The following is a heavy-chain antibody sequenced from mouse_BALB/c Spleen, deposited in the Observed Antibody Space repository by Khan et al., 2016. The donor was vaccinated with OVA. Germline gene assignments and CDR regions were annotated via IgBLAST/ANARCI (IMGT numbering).Heavy chain of an antibody. V-gene: IGHV1-7*01. Sequence: QVQLQQSGTELAKPGASVKMSCKTSGYTFTTYWMHWVKQRPGQGLEWIGYINPTSGYTNYNNKFKDRATLSADTSSSTAYMQLNSLTSEDSAVYYCTRDRIDYWGQGTTLTVSS. CDR2: INPTSGYT. J-gene: IGHJ2*01. CDR1: GYTFTTYW. CDR3: TRDRIDY.